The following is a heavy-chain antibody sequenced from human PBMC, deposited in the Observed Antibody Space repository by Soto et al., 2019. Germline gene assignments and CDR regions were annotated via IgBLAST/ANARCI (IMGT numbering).Heavy chain of an antibody. CDR2: IYYTGIT. Sequence: PSETPSLACSVSGGSITDNYWPWIRQSPGKGLEWVGYIYYTGITNYNPSLKRRVTISLDRSKNQFSLKLDSVTAAYPAVYSCPTALYSDL. CDR1: GGSITDNY. D-gene: IGHD4-17*01. J-gene: IGHJ2*01. CDR3: PTALYSDL. V-gene: IGHV4-59*01.